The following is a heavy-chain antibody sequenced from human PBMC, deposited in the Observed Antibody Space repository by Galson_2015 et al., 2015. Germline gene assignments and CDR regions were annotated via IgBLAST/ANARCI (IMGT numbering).Heavy chain of an antibody. CDR3: ARLPAANYYYYYMDV. J-gene: IGHJ6*03. Sequence: SLRLSCAASGFTFSRYGMHWVRQAPGKGLEWISYISGSDSTIYYADSVKGRFTISRDNAKNSLYLQMNSLRDEDTAVYYCARLPAANYYYYYMDVWGKGTTVTVSS. V-gene: IGHV3-48*02. CDR1: GFTFSRYG. CDR2: ISGSDSTI. D-gene: IGHD2-2*01.